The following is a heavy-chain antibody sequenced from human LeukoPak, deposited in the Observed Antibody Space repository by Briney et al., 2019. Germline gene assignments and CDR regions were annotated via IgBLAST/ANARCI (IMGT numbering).Heavy chain of an antibody. Sequence: GRSLRLSCAASGFTFSSYGMHWVRQAPGKGLEWEAVIWYDGSNKYYADSVKGRFTISRDNPKNTLYLQMNSLRAEDTAVYYCARGFDYGDLNYAFDIWGQGTMVTVSS. D-gene: IGHD4-17*01. J-gene: IGHJ3*02. CDR3: ARGFDYGDLNYAFDI. V-gene: IGHV3-33*01. CDR1: GFTFSSYG. CDR2: IWYDGSNK.